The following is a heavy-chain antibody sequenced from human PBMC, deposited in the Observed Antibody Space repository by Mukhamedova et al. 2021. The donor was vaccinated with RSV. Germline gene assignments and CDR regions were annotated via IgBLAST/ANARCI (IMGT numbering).Heavy chain of an antibody. D-gene: IGHD1-26*01. V-gene: IGHV4-34*01. Sequence: SGSTNYNPSLKSRVTISVDTSKNQFSLKLSSVTAADTAVYYCARGLGAKAYYYYYYMDVWGKGTTVTVSS. CDR2: SGST. J-gene: IGHJ6*03. CDR3: ARGLGAKAYYYYYYMDV.